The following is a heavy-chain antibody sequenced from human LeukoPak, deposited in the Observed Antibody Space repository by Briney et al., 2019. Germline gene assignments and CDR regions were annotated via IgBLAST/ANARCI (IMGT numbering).Heavy chain of an antibody. V-gene: IGHV4-39*01. Sequence: SETLSLTCTVSGGSISSSSYYWGWIRQPPGKGLEWIGSIYYSGSTYYNPSLKSRVTISVDTSKNQFSLKLTSVTAADTAVYYCARQAFYSVGWSDRELDPWGQGTLVTVSS. CDR2: IYYSGST. CDR1: GGSISSSSYY. D-gene: IGHD2/OR15-2a*01. CDR3: ARQAFYSVGWSDRELDP. J-gene: IGHJ5*02.